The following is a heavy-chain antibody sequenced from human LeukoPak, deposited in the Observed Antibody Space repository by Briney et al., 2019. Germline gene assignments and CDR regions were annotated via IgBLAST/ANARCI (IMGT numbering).Heavy chain of an antibody. CDR1: GGTFSSYA. Sequence: SVKVSCKASGGTFSSYAISWVRQAPGQGLEWMGGIIPIFGTANYAQKFQGRVTITTDESTSTSYMELSSLRSEDTAVYYCARSITIFGVVIMDYYYYYMDVWGKGTTVTVSS. J-gene: IGHJ6*03. D-gene: IGHD3-3*01. CDR2: IIPIFGTA. CDR3: ARSITIFGVVIMDYYYYYMDV. V-gene: IGHV1-69*05.